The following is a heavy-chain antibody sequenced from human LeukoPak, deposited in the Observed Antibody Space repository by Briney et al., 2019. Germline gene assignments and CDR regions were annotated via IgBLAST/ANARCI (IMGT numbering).Heavy chain of an antibody. J-gene: IGHJ6*03. V-gene: IGHV3-23*01. CDR1: GFTFSSYA. CDR2: ISGSGGST. Sequence: PSGGSLRLSCAASGFTFSSYAMSWVRQAPGKGLEWVSAISGSGGSTYYADSVKGRFTISRDNSKNTLYLQMNSLRAEDTAVYYRASEGITMVRARDYYMDVWGKGTTVTVSS. D-gene: IGHD3-10*01. CDR3: ASEGITMVRARDYYMDV.